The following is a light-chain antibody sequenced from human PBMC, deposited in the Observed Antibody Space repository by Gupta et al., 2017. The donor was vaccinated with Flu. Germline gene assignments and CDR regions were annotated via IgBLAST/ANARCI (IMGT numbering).Light chain of an antibody. CDR3: QQSSITPLT. V-gene: IGKV1-39*01. CDR1: QSVSTY. J-gene: IGKJ4*01. CDR2: AVP. Sequence: GDRVTITCRASQSVSTYLNWYQQKPGKAPKLLIYAVPSLQSGVPSRFSGSGSGTEFTLTISSLQPEDCATYYCQQSSITPLTFGGGTNVEIK.